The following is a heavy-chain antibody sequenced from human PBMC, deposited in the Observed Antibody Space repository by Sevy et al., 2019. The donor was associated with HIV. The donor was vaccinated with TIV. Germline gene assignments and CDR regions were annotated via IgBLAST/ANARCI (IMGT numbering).Heavy chain of an antibody. Sequence: GGSLRLSCAASGFTFADHAFHWVRQAPGKGLELVAIISFDGRNKRLAESVKGRFTISRDDSKNTVYLQMTSLRPEDTAVYYCARDHCTDGACFRSGYFDYWGQGTLVTVSS. CDR1: GFTFADHA. V-gene: IGHV3-30*04. CDR3: ARDHCTDGACFRSGYFDY. CDR2: ISFDGRNK. J-gene: IGHJ4*02. D-gene: IGHD2-8*01.